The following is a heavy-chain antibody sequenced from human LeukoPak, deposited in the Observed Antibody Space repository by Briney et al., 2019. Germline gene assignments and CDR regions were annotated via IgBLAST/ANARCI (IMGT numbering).Heavy chain of an antibody. CDR1: GFTFSSYE. CDR3: AELGITMIGGV. V-gene: IGHV3-48*03. Sequence: GGSLRPSCAAPGFTFSSYEMDWVRQAPGKGLEWVSYISSSGSTIYYADTVKGRFTISRDNAKNSLYLQMNSLRAEDTAVYYCAELGITMIGGVWGKGTTVTISS. D-gene: IGHD3-10*02. CDR2: ISSSGSTI. J-gene: IGHJ6*04.